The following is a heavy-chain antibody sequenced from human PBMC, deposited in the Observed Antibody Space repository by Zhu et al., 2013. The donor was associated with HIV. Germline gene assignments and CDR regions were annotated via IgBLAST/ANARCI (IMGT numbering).Heavy chain of an antibody. CDR2: INHSGST. CDR1: GGSFSGYY. V-gene: IGHV4-34*01. CDR3: ARGDGGYQFDY. J-gene: IGHJ4*02. D-gene: IGHD4-17*01. Sequence: QVQLQQWGAGLLKPSETLSLTCAVYGGSFSGYYWSWIRQPPGKGLEWIGEINHSGSTNYNPSLKSRVTISVDTSKNQFSLKLSSVTAADTAVYYCARGDGGYQFDYWDQGTLVTVSS.